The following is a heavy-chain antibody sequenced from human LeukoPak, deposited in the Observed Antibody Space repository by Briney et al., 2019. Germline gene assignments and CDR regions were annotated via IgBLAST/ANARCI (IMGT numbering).Heavy chain of an antibody. J-gene: IGHJ4*02. V-gene: IGHV3-7*03. CDR3: AKCPEGEVIAPYFDY. Sequence: PGGSLRLSCAASGFTFTTYWMSWVRQAPGKGLEWVANINQDGSEKKYVDSVKGRFTISRDNAKNSLYLQMNSLRAEDTALYYCAKCPEGEVIAPYFDYWGQGTLVTVSS. D-gene: IGHD3-3*01. CDR2: INQDGSEK. CDR1: GFTFTTYW.